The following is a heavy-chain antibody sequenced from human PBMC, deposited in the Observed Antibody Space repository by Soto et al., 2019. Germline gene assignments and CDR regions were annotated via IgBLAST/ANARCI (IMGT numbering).Heavy chain of an antibody. CDR3: ARGVGSSPPRY. J-gene: IGHJ4*02. CDR1: GGSISVYY. V-gene: IGHV4-59*01. CDR2: IYDSGSP. D-gene: IGHD1-26*01. Sequence: SETLSLTCTISGGSISVYYWSWVRQPPGQALEWIGYIYDSGSPYYNPSLRSRVTIAADTSKNQISLRLTSATAADTAVYYCARGVGSSPPRYWGRGTLVTVSS.